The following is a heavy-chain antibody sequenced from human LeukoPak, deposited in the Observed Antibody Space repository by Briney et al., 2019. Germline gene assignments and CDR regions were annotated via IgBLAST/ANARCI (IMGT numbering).Heavy chain of an antibody. V-gene: IGHV1-18*01. Sequence: ASVSVSCKASGYTFVNFGLIWVRQAPGQGLEWMGWISPENGDTNYAQTFQDRVTMTTDTSTNTAYMELRSLTSDDTAVYYCARDLYYDILTGYDRNDAFDIWGQGTMVTVSS. J-gene: IGHJ3*02. CDR2: ISPENGDT. D-gene: IGHD3-9*01. CDR3: ARDLYYDILTGYDRNDAFDI. CDR1: GYTFVNFG.